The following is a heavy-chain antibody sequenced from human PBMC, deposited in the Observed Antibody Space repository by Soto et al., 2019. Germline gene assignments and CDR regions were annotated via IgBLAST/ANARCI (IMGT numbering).Heavy chain of an antibody. D-gene: IGHD1-26*01. CDR1: GYTFSIYN. J-gene: IGHJ6*02. CDR3: AREAGSHLYHNYDMDV. V-gene: IGHV1-3*01. Sequence: QVQLVQSGAEVKKPGASVKVSCQASGYTFSIYNIHWVRQAPGRRLDWMGWINAGNGDTKYAQNFQGRVTITRNASARMVYTEGNGLKSEDTAVYYCAREAGSHLYHNYDMDVWGQGTTVTVSS. CDR2: INAGNGDT.